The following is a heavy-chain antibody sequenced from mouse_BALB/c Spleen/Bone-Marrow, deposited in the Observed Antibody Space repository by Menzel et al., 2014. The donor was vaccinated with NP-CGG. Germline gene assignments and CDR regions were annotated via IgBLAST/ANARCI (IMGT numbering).Heavy chain of an antibody. D-gene: IGHD2-3*01. J-gene: IGHJ4*01. CDR1: GYTFSSYV. Sequence: VHLQQSGPELGKPGASVKMSCKASGYTFSSYVIHWVKQKPGQGLEWIGYINPYNDGTKYNEKFKGKATLTSDKSSSTAYIDLSSLTSEDSAVYYCAREADGYYVGAMDYWGQGTSVTVSS. CDR2: INPYNDGT. V-gene: IGHV1-14*01. CDR3: AREADGYYVGAMDY.